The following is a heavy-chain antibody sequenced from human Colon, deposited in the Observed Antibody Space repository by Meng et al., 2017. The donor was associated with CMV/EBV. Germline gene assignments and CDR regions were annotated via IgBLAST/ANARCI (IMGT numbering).Heavy chain of an antibody. CDR1: GYTFSDYT. CDR2: VSAKNGNT. Sequence: ASVKVSCNASGYTFSDYTITWVRQAPGQGLEWMGWVSAKNGNTKYAERLQGRVTMTTDTSTRTAYMEMRSLRSDDTAVYYCARVVVVPSDYYTMDVWGQGTAVTVSS. V-gene: IGHV1-18*01. CDR3: ARVVVVPSDYYTMDV. D-gene: IGHD2-2*01. J-gene: IGHJ6*02.